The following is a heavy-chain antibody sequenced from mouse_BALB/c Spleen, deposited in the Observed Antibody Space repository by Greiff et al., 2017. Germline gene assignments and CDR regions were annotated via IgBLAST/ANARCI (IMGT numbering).Heavy chain of an antibody. J-gene: IGHJ2*01. CDR3: TIGVYFDY. CDR2: IRLKSNNYAT. D-gene: IGHD3-1*01. CDR1: GFTFSNYW. Sequence: EVQLQESGGGLVQPGGSMKLSCVASGFTFSNYWMNWVRQSPEKGLEWVAEIRLKSNNYATHYAESVKGRFTISRDDSKSSVYLQMNNLRAEDTGIYYCTIGVYFDYWGQGTTLTVSS. V-gene: IGHV6-6*02.